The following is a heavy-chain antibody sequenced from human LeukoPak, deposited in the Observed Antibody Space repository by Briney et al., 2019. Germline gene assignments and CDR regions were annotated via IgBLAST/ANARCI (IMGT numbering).Heavy chain of an antibody. CDR2: LYIGRST. J-gene: IGHJ4*02. Sequence: SETLSLTCTVSGGSISKYYWSWIRQPAGKGLEWIGRLYIGRSTDYNPSLKSRVTMSVDTSNNQFSLRLTSVTAADTAIYYCARESRVLIGDGYYLDSWGPGTLITVSS. D-gene: IGHD3-3*01. CDR3: ARESRVLIGDGYYLDS. V-gene: IGHV4-4*07. CDR1: GGSISKYY.